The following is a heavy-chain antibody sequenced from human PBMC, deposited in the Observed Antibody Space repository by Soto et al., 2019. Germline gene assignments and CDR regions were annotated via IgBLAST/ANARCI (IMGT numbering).Heavy chain of an antibody. CDR3: ARDIVLVVATSDYGMDV. V-gene: IGHV3-74*01. D-gene: IGHD2-15*01. CDR2: ISSDGSST. CDR1: GFTFSSYW. Sequence: GGSLRLSCAASGFTFSSYWMHWVRQVPGKGLVWVSRISSDGSSTTYADSAKGRFTISRDNAKNTLYLQMNSLRAEDTAVYYCARDIVLVVATSDYGMDVWCQGTKVTVS. J-gene: IGHJ6*02.